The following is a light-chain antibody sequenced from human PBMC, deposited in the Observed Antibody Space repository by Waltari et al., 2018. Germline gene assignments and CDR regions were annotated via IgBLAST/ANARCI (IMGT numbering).Light chain of an antibody. CDR3: NSRDSSGNHLL. Sequence: SSGLNQDPAVSVALGQTFSITCQGDSLRTYYASWYQQKQGLAPVLVIYGNNKWPSGIPNRFSSSSSGRTASLTITGAQAEDEADYYCNSRDSSGNHLLFGGGTKLTVL. J-gene: IGLJ2*01. V-gene: IGLV3-19*01. CDR2: GNN. CDR1: SLRTYY.